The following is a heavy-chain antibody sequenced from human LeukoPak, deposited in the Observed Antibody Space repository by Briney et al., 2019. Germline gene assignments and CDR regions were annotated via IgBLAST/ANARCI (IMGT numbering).Heavy chain of an antibody. CDR3: ARGWTGKGMYYFDY. J-gene: IGHJ4*02. CDR2: IYYSGST. V-gene: IGHV4-59*08. D-gene: IGHD3-10*01. Sequence: SETLSLTCTVSGGSISSYYWSWIRQPPGKGLEWIGYIYYSGSTNYNPSLESRVTISVDTSKNQFSLKLSSVTAADTAVYYCARGWTGKGMYYFDYWGQGTLVTVSS. CDR1: GGSISSYY.